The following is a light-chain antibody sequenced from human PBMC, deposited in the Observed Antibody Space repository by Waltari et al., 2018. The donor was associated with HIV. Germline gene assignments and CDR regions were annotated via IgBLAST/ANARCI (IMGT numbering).Light chain of an antibody. CDR1: SSNIGTNT. V-gene: IGLV1-44*01. J-gene: IGLJ1*01. CDR2: TKN. Sequence: QSVLTQPPSASGTPGQRVTISCSGSSSNIGTNTVNWYQQLPGTAPKLLIYTKNQRPAGVPDRFSGSKSGTSASLAISGLQSEDEADYYRAAWDDSLNGNVFGPGTKVTVL. CDR3: AAWDDSLNGNV.